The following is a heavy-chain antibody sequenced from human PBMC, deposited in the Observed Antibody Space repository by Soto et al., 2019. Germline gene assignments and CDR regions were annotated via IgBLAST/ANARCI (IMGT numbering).Heavy chain of an antibody. CDR2: IYYTGTT. Sequence: QVQLQESGPGLVKPSETLSLTCTVFGGSVSSGSFYWSWIRQPPGKGLEWIGYIYYTGTTHYNPSLKSRVTISVDTSKNQFSLKLSSLIAADTAFYYCAREAGGARFDYWGQGTLVAVSS. D-gene: IGHD3-10*01. CDR3: AREAGGARFDY. V-gene: IGHV4-61*01. J-gene: IGHJ4*02. CDR1: GGSVSSGSFY.